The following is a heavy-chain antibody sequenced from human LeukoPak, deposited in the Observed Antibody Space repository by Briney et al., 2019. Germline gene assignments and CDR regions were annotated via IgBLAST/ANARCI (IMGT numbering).Heavy chain of an antibody. CDR2: VYWNDDK. V-gene: IGHV2-5*01. D-gene: IGHD2-8*01. Sequence: TLSLTCTVSGGSISSHYWSWIRQPPGKGLEWLTHVYWNDDKRYSPSLKSRLTITKDTSKNQVVLTMTNMDPVDTGTHYFPRLNAVKWYYYDHWGKGILVTVSS. J-gene: IGHJ4*02. CDR1: GGSISSHYWS. CDR3: PRLNAVKWYYYDH.